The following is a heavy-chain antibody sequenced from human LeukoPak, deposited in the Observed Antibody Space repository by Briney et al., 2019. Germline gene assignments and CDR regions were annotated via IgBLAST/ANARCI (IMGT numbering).Heavy chain of an antibody. V-gene: IGHV3-23*01. CDR2: ISGRGSST. CDR3: ARGYSRAAFDI. J-gene: IGHJ3*02. CDR1: GFTFNNYA. D-gene: IGHD2-15*01. Sequence: GGSLRLSCAAPGFTFNNYAMNWVRQAPGKGLEWVSAISGRGSSTYYADSVKGRFSLSRDNSKNTLHLQMNSLRAEDTAVYYCARGYSRAAFDIWGQGTMVTVSS.